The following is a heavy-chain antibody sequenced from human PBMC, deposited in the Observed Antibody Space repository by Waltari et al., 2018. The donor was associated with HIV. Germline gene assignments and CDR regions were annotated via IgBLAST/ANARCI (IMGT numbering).Heavy chain of an antibody. CDR1: GYTFTGYY. V-gene: IGHV1-2*02. J-gene: IGHJ4*02. CDR3: ARDPFMITFGGVIGLDY. D-gene: IGHD3-16*02. CDR2: INPNSGGT. Sequence: QVQLVQSGAEVKKPGASVKVSCKASGYTFTGYYMHWVRQAPGQGLEWMGWINPNSGGTNNGQKVQGRVTMTRDTSISTAYMELSRLRSDDTAVYYCARDPFMITFGGVIGLDYWGQGTLVTVSS.